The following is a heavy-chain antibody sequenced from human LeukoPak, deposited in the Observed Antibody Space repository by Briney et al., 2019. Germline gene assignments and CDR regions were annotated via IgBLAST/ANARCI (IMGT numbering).Heavy chain of an antibody. CDR3: ARDRRASRITIFGVPSGAFDI. J-gene: IGHJ3*02. Sequence: GGSLRLSCAASGFTFSSYSMNWVRQAPGKGLEWVSSISSSSSYIYYADSVKGRFTIPRDNAKNSLYLQMNSLRAEDTAVYYCARDRRASRITIFGVPSGAFDIWGQGTMVTVSS. CDR1: GFTFSSYS. CDR2: ISSSSSYI. V-gene: IGHV3-21*01. D-gene: IGHD3-3*01.